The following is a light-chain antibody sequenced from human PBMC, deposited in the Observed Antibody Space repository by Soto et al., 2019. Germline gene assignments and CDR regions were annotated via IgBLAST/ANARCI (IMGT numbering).Light chain of an antibody. CDR2: DVS. J-gene: IGLJ1*01. CDR1: FSDIAVFNY. V-gene: IGLV2-11*01. CDR3: CSYAGRYIYV. Sequence: QSALAQPASVSGSPGQSITISCTGSFSDIAVFNYVSWYQQHPGKAPKLMIYDVSKRPSGVPDRFSGSKSGNTASLTISGLQAEDEADYYCCSYAGRYIYVFGTGTKVTVL.